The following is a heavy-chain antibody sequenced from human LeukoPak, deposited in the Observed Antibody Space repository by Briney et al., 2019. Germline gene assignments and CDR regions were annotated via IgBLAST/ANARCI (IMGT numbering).Heavy chain of an antibody. Sequence: GGSLRLSCAASGFTFSSYWMSWVRQAPGKGLEWVANIKQDGFEIYYVDSVKGRFTISSDNAKNSLYLQMNSLRAEDTAVYYCARGGTRGMYFDYWGQGTLVTVSS. CDR1: GFTFSSYW. CDR3: ARGGTRGMYFDY. J-gene: IGHJ4*02. CDR2: IKQDGFEI. D-gene: IGHD1-26*01. V-gene: IGHV3-7*01.